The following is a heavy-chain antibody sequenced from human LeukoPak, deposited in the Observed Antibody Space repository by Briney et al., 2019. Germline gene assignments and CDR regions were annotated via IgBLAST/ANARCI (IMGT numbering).Heavy chain of an antibody. CDR2: IQEDGREK. CDR1: GFTLSSYW. D-gene: IGHD3-16*01. CDR3: ARDQRSQGEYGMDV. J-gene: IGHJ6*02. V-gene: IGHV3-7*04. Sequence: GGSLRLSCGASGFTLSSYWMSWVRQPPGKGLEWVANIQEDGREKNYVDSVKGRFTISRDNAKNSLYLQMNSLRVDDTAAYYCARDQRSQGEYGMDVWGQGTTVTVPS.